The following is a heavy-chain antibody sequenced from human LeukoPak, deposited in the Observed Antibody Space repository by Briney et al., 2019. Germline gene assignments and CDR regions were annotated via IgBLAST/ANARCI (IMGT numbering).Heavy chain of an antibody. J-gene: IGHJ4*02. CDR1: GYTFTGYY. CDR3: ATDLALPLSSTSGPHYFDY. V-gene: IGHV1-24*01. Sequence: ASVKVSCKASGYTFTGYYMHWVRQAPGKGLEWMGGFDPEDGETIYAQKFQGRVTMTEDTSTDTAYMELSSLRSEDTAVYYCATDLALPLSSTSGPHYFDYWGQGTLVTVSS. D-gene: IGHD2-2*01. CDR2: FDPEDGET.